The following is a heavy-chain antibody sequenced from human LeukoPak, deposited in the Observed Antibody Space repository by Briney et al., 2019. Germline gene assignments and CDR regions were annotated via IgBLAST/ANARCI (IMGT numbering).Heavy chain of an antibody. D-gene: IGHD3-16*01. CDR3: ARDFYEGYYYDY. V-gene: IGHV1-2*02. Sequence: ASVRVSCTPSGYTFTGYYMHWVRQAPGQGLEWMGWINPNSGGTNYAQKFQGRVTMTRDTSISTAYMELSRLRSDDMAVYYCARDFYEGYYYDYWGQGTLVTVSS. J-gene: IGHJ4*02. CDR2: INPNSGGT. CDR1: GYTFTGYY.